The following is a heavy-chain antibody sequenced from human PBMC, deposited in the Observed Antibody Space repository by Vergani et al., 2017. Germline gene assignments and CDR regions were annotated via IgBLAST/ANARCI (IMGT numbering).Heavy chain of an antibody. J-gene: IGHJ5*01. CDR3: VRARCSGPCFMSNWFYS. Sequence: EVQLVESGGGLIHPGVSLRLSCEGSGFSFSGYWMHWVRQSPEKGLVWVSRIKSDGSITNYADSVKGRFTISRDNAKNTLYLEMNSLRGDDTAIYYCVRARCSGPCFMSNWFYSWGQGTLVTVAS. D-gene: IGHD5-12*01. CDR1: GFSFSGYW. CDR2: IKSDGSIT. V-gene: IGHV3-74*01.